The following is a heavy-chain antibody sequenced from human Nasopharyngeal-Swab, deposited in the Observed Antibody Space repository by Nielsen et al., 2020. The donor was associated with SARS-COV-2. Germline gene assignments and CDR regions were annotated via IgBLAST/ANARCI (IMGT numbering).Heavy chain of an antibody. D-gene: IGHD3-22*01. CDR3: ARTQRYYDSSGYYYYYMDV. CDR2: IYYSGST. V-gene: IGHV4-59*01. J-gene: IGHJ6*03. Sequence: SETLSLTCTVSGGSISSYSWSWIRQPPGKGLDWIGYIYYSGSTNYNPSLKSRVTISADTSTNQFSLKLSSVTAADTAVYYCARTQRYYDSSGYYYYYMDVWGKGTTVTVSS. CDR1: GGSISSYS.